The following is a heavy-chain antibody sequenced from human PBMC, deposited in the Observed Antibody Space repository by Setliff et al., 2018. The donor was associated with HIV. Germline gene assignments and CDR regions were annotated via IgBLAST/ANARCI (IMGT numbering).Heavy chain of an antibody. CDR1: GGSIGVDC. CDR2: IYSNGIT. CDR3: ARLLRGPWRWDY. V-gene: IGHV4-4*09. J-gene: IGHJ4*02. Sequence: SETLSLTCTVSGGSIGVDCWSWIRQPPGKGLEWIRYIYSNGITKYNPSLKSRVTISLDTSKIEFSLTLKSVTAADTAIYYCARLLRGPWRWDYWGQGMLVTVSS. D-gene: IGHD5-12*01.